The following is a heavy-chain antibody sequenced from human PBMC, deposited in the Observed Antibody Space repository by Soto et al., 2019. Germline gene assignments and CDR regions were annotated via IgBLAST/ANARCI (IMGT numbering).Heavy chain of an antibody. Sequence: SETLSLTCTVSGGSISGYYWSWIRQPPGKGLEWIGYMYNTGSTVYNPSFKSRDTISVDTSKNQFSLKLNSVTAADTAVYYCARDLWGYCGTDCYPLDVWGQGTTVT. V-gene: IGHV4-59*01. CDR1: GGSISGYY. CDR3: ARDLWGYCGTDCYPLDV. D-gene: IGHD2-21*02. J-gene: IGHJ6*02. CDR2: MYNTGST.